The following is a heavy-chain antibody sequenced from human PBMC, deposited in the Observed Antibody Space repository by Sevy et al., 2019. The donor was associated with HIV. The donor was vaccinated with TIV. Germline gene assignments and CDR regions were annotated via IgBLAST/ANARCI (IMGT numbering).Heavy chain of an antibody. CDR1: GFTFRIYG. CDR2: ISYDGSNK. V-gene: IGHV3-30*18. CDR3: AKDRSRYYESSGYSDY. Sequence: GGSLRLSCAASGFTFRIYGMHWVRQAPGKGLEWVAVISYDGSNKYYADSVKGRFTISRDNSKNTLYLQMNSLRAEDTAVYYCAKDRSRYYESSGYSDYWGQGTLVTVSS. D-gene: IGHD3-22*01. J-gene: IGHJ4*02.